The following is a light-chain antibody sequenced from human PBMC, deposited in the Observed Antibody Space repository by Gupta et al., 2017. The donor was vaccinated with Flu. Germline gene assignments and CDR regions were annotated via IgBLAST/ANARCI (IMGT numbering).Light chain of an antibody. CDR3: QQYGSSLGIT. Sequence: EIVLTQSPGTLSLSPGERATLSCRASQSVSSSYLAWYQQKPGQAPRLLIYGASSRATGIPDRFSGSGYGTDFTLTISRREPEDFAVYYCQQYGSSLGITFGQGTRMEIK. V-gene: IGKV3-20*01. CDR2: GAS. CDR1: QSVSSSY. J-gene: IGKJ5*01.